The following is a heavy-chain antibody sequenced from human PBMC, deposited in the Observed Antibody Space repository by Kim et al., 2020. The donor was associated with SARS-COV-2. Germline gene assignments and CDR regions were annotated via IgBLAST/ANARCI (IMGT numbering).Heavy chain of an antibody. D-gene: IGHD5-18*01. Sequence: GGSLRLSCAASGFTFSSYAMHWVRQAPGKGLEWVAVISYDGSNKYYADSVKGRFTISRDNSKNTLYLQMNSLRAEDTAVYYCARSDLGFRASGHSRTRYYYYGMDVWGQGTTVTVSS. V-gene: IGHV3-30*04. J-gene: IGHJ6*02. CDR1: GFTFSSYA. CDR2: ISYDGSNK. CDR3: ARSDLGFRASGHSRTRYYYYGMDV.